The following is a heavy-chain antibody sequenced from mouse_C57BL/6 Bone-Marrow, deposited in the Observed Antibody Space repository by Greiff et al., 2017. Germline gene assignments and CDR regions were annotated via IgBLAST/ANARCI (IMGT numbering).Heavy chain of an antibody. J-gene: IGHJ3*01. CDR3: TRIAY. CDR1: GFNIKDDY. Sequence: VQLQQSGAELVRPGASVKLSCTASGFNIKDDYMHWVKQRPEQGLEWIGWIDPENGDTESASKFQGKATITVYTSSNTAYLQLSSLTSEDTAVYYCTRIAYWGQGTLVTVSA. V-gene: IGHV14-4*01. CDR2: IDPENGDT.